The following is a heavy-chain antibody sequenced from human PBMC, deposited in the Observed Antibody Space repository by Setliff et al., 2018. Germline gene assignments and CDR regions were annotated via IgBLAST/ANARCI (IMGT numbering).Heavy chain of an antibody. CDR3: AKEWGSSSWSSPRYYYYGMDV. J-gene: IGHJ6*02. Sequence: SETLSLTCTVSGGSISSGGYYWSWIRQHPRKGLEWIGYIYYSGSTYYNPSLKSRVTISVDTSKNQFSLKLSSVTAADTAVYYCAKEWGSSSWSSPRYYYYGMDVWGQGTTVTVSS. CDR1: GGSISSGGYY. D-gene: IGHD6-13*01. CDR2: IYYSGST. V-gene: IGHV4-31*03.